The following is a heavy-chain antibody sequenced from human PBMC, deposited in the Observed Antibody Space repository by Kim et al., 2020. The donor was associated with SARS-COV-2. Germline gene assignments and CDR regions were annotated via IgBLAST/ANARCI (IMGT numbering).Heavy chain of an antibody. CDR2: IIPIFGTA. Sequence: SVKVSCKASGGTFSSYAISWVRQAPGQGLEWMGGIIPIFGTANYAQKFQGRVTITADESTSTAYMELSSLRSEDTAVYYCARAYYYDSSGYYYRNEGGSYFDYWGQGTLVTVSS. CDR1: GGTFSSYA. D-gene: IGHD3-22*01. V-gene: IGHV1-69*13. J-gene: IGHJ4*02. CDR3: ARAYYYDSSGYYYRNEGGSYFDY.